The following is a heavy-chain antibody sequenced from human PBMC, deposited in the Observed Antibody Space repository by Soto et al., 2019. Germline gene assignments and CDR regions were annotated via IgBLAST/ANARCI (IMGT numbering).Heavy chain of an antibody. CDR1: GGSISSSSYY. CDR3: ARLGSSGWSGSLWFDP. CDR2: IYYSGST. Sequence: SSETLPLTCTVSGGSISSSSYYWGWIRQPPGKGLERIGSIYYSGSTYYNPSLKSRVTISVDTSKNQFSLKLSSVTAADTAVYYCARLGSSGWSGSLWFDPWGQGTLVTVSS. V-gene: IGHV4-39*01. J-gene: IGHJ5*02. D-gene: IGHD6-19*01.